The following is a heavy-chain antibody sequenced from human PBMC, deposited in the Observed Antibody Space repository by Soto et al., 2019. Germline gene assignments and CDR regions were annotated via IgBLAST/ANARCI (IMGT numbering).Heavy chain of an antibody. Sequence: SETLSLTCTVSGGSISSSIYYWGWIRQPPGKGLEWIGSIYYSGSTYYNPSLKSRVTISVDTSKNQFSLKLSSVTAADTAVYYCARRSTPYNWFDPWGQGTLVTVSS. CDR1: GGSISSSIYY. CDR3: ARRSTPYNWFDP. J-gene: IGHJ5*02. CDR2: IYYSGST. D-gene: IGHD2-2*01. V-gene: IGHV4-39*01.